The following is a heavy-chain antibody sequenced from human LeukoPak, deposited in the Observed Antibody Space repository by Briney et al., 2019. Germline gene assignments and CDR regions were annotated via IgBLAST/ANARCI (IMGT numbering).Heavy chain of an antibody. CDR1: GCSIGSGPYY. CDR2: IYTSGRT. Sequence: SQTLSLTCTVSGCSIGSGPYYWSWIQQPAGKGLEWIGRIYTSGRTDYSPSLKSRVTISADTSKNHFSLKLSSVTAADTAVYYCVRENARSVPTAVSPLDDWGQGTLVTVSS. J-gene: IGHJ4*02. CDR3: VRENARSVPTAVSPLDD. D-gene: IGHD2-2*01. V-gene: IGHV4-61*02.